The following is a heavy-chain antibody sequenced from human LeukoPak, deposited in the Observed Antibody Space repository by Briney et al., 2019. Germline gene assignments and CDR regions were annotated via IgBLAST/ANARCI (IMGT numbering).Heavy chain of an antibody. J-gene: IGHJ3*02. D-gene: IGHD1-26*01. CDR3: AKDFRLSGSGGDDAFDI. CDR2: ISGSGGST. CDR1: GFTFSSYA. Sequence: QTGGSLRLSCAASGFTFSSYAMSWVRQAPGKGLEWVSAISGSGGSTYYADSVKGRFTISRDNSKNTLYLQMNSLRAEDTAVYYCAKDFRLSGSGGDDAFDIWGQGTMVTVSS. V-gene: IGHV3-23*01.